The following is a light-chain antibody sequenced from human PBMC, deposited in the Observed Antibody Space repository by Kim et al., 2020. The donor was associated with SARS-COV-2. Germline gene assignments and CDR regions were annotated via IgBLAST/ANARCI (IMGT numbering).Light chain of an antibody. V-gene: IGLV10-54*01. J-gene: IGLJ3*02. CDR2: RNN. CDR3: SAWDSSLNVWV. CDR1: SNNVGNEG. Sequence: HTATLTCTGNSNNVGNEGAAWLQQHQGHPPKLLFFRNNNRPSGISERLSASRSGNIASLTITGLQIEDEGDYYCSAWDSSLNVWVFGGGTKLTVL.